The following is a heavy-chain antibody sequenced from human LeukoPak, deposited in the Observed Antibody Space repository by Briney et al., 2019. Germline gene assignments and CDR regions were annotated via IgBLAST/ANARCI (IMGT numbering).Heavy chain of an antibody. CDR3: ARVIGSYGDSAY. CDR2: ISSTSSAI. Sequence: GGSLRLSCAASGLTVSSNYMNWVRQAPGKGLEWLSYISSTSSAIYYADSLKGRFTISRDNAKNSLYLQMDSLRAEDTAVYYCARVIGSYGDSAYWGQGTLVTVSS. CDR1: GLTVSSNY. D-gene: IGHD3-16*01. V-gene: IGHV3-48*04. J-gene: IGHJ4*02.